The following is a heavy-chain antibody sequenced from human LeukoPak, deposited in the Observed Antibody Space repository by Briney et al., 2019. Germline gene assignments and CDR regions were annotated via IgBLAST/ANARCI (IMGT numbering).Heavy chain of an antibody. V-gene: IGHV6-1*01. Sequence: SQTLSLTCAISGDSVSSNSAAWNWIRQSPSRGLEWLGRTYYRSKWYNDYAVSVKSRITINPDTSKNQFSLQLNSVTPEDTAVYYCARETHYYDSSGYYYMADYYYYYYMDVWGKGTTVTVSS. D-gene: IGHD3-22*01. CDR2: TYYRSKWYN. J-gene: IGHJ6*03. CDR1: GDSVSSNSAA. CDR3: ARETHYYDSSGYYYMADYYYYYYMDV.